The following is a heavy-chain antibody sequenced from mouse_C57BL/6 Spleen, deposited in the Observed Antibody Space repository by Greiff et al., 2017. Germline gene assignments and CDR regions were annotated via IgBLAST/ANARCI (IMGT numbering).Heavy chain of an antibody. V-gene: IGHV1-42*01. CDR1: GYSFTGYY. CDR3: ARSGSSPYYYAMDY. Sequence: VHVKQSGPELVKPGASVKISCKASGYSFTGYYMNWVKQSPEKSLEWIGEINPSTGGTTYNQKFKAKATLTVDKSSSTAYMQLKSLTSEDSAVYYCARSGSSPYYYAMDYWGQGTSVTVSS. D-gene: IGHD1-1*01. J-gene: IGHJ4*01. CDR2: INPSTGGT.